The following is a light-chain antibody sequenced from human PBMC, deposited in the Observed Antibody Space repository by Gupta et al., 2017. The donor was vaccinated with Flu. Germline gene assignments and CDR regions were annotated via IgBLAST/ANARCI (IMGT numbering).Light chain of an antibody. V-gene: IGLV1-40*01. CDR3: QSYCTSLSGYV. CDR2: GNS. J-gene: IGLJ1*01. Sequence: QSVLTQPPSVSGAPGQRVTISCTGSSSNIGAGYDVHWYQQHPATVPKLLIYGNSNRPSGVPDRFSGSKSGASASLAITGLQAEDEADYYCQSYCTSLSGYVFASGTKVTVL. CDR1: SSNIGAGYD.